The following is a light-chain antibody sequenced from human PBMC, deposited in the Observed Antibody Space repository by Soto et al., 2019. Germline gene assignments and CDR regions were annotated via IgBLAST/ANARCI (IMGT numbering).Light chain of an antibody. CDR3: QQYNNWPLT. Sequence: EIVMTQSPATLSVSPGERATLSCRASQSVSSNLAWYQQKPGQAPRLLIYGASTRATGIPARFSGSGSVTEFTLTISSLQSEDCAVYYGQQYNNWPLTFGQGTRLEIK. CDR1: QSVSSN. J-gene: IGKJ5*01. V-gene: IGKV3-15*01. CDR2: GAS.